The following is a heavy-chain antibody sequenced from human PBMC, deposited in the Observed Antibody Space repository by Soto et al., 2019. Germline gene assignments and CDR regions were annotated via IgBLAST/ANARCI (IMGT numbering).Heavy chain of an antibody. CDR2: ISGSGGTT. D-gene: IGHD2-2*01. J-gene: IGHJ3*02. V-gene: IGHV3-23*01. CDR3: AKDPPSSSXNSFDI. Sequence: PGGSLRLSCAASGFTFSSYAMNWVRQAPGQGLEWVSFISGSGGTTYYADSVKGRFTISRDESKSTLFLQMDSLRAEDTAMYYCAKDPPSSSXNSFDIWGQGTMVTV. CDR1: GFTFSSYA.